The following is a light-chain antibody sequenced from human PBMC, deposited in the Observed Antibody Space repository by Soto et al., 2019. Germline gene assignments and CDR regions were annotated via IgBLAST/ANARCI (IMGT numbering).Light chain of an antibody. V-gene: IGKV1-5*03. J-gene: IGKJ2*01. CDR2: KAS. CDR3: QQYTSSPYT. Sequence: EIQMTQSPSTLSASVGDRVTITCRASQSISSWLAWYQQKPGEAPKLLIYKASSLASGVPSRFSGSGSGTDFTLTISSLQPDDFATYYCQQYTSSPYTFGQGTKLEIK. CDR1: QSISSW.